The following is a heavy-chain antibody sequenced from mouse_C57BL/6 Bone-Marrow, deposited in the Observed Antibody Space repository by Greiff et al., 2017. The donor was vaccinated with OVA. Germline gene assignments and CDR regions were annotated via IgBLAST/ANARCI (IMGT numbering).Heavy chain of an antibody. CDR2: IHPSSGYT. J-gene: IGHJ3*01. CDR3: AKERFAY. CDR1: GYTFTSYT. V-gene: IGHV1-4*01. Sequence: VQLQQSGAELMKPGASVKMSCKASGYTFTSYTMHWVKQRPGQGLEWIGYIHPSSGYTKYNQKFKDKATLTADKSSSTAYMQLCSLTSEDSAVYYCAKERFAYWGQGTLVTVSA.